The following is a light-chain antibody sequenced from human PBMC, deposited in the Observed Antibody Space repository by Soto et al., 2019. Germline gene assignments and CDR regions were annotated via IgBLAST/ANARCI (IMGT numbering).Light chain of an antibody. Sequence: EIVMTQSPGTLSVSPGERATLSCRASQSVRGSLAWYQQKPGQAPRLLIYDASTGATGIPARFSGSGSGTEFTLNISSLQSEDFAVYYCQQYNKWPLSFGGGTKVELK. CDR1: QSVRGS. CDR3: QQYNKWPLS. V-gene: IGKV3-15*01. CDR2: DAS. J-gene: IGKJ4*01.